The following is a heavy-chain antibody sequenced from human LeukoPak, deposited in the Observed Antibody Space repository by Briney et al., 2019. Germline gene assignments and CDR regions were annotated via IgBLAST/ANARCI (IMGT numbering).Heavy chain of an antibody. J-gene: IGHJ6*03. Sequence: SETLSLTCAVSGYSISTDYYWGWIRQSPGKGLEWIGIMYHSGSTYYNPSLKSRVTTSVDTSKNQFSLQLSSVTAADTAVYYCARLVRNYYMDVWGKGTTVTVSS. CDR2: MYHSGST. CDR1: GYSISTDYY. CDR3: ARLVRNYYMDV. D-gene: IGHD2-8*02. V-gene: IGHV4-38-2*01.